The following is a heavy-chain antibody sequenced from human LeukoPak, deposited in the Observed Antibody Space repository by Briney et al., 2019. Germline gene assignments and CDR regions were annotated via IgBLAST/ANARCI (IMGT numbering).Heavy chain of an antibody. J-gene: IGHJ4*02. CDR1: GFTFSHYW. D-gene: IGHD2-2*01. V-gene: IGHV3-74*01. CDR3: ARVGHCSSTACFIDY. Sequence: PGGSLRLSCAASGFTFSHYWMHWVRQAPGQGLVWVSRIESDGGRTDYADSLKGRFTISRDNAKNTLYLEMNSLRAEDTAVYYCARVGHCSSTACFIDYWGQGTLVTVSS. CDR2: IESDGGRT.